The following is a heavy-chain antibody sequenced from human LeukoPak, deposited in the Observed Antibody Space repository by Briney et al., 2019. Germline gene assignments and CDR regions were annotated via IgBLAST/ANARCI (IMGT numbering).Heavy chain of an antibody. CDR1: GYSFTSYW. J-gene: IGHJ5*02. V-gene: IGHV5-51*01. CDR2: IYPGDSDT. D-gene: IGHD3-10*01. CDR3: ARHYYYGSGSYYSWFDP. Sequence: GESLKSSCKGSGYSFTSYWIGWVRQMPGKGLEWMGIIYPGDSDTRYSPSFQGQVTISADKSISTAYLQWSSLKASDTAMYYCARHYYYGSGSYYSWFDPWGQGTLVTVSS.